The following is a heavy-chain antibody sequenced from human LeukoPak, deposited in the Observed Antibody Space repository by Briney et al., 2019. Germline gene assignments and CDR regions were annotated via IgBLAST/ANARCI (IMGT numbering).Heavy chain of an antibody. CDR2: IRYDGSNK. J-gene: IGHJ4*02. D-gene: IGHD6-19*01. CDR1: GFTFSSYG. Sequence: GGSLRLSCAASGFTFSSYGMHWVRQAPGKGLEWVAFIRYDGSNKYYADSVKGRFTISRDNSKNTLYLQMNSLRAEDTAVYYCAKGHTGYSSGWYYFDYWGQGTLVIVSS. CDR3: AKGHTGYSSGWYYFDY. V-gene: IGHV3-30*02.